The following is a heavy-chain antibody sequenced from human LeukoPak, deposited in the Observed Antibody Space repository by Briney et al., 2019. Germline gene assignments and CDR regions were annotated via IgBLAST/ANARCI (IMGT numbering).Heavy chain of an antibody. V-gene: IGHV1-69*06. Sequence: GASVKVSCKASGGTFSSYAISWVRQAPGQGLEWMGGIIPIFGTANYAQKFQGRVTITADKSTSTGYMELSSLRSEDTAVYYCARDPSYDILTGDGEADYYYGMDVWGKGTTVTVSS. CDR1: GGTFSSYA. D-gene: IGHD3-9*01. CDR3: ARDPSYDILTGDGEADYYYGMDV. J-gene: IGHJ6*04. CDR2: IIPIFGTA.